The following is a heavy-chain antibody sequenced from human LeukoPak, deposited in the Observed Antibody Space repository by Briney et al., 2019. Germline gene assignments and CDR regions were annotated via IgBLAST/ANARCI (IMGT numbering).Heavy chain of an antibody. D-gene: IGHD5-18*01. J-gene: IGHJ4*02. CDR1: GFTFSSYG. CDR3: AREAGYSYGSDLDY. CDR2: IWYDGSNK. V-gene: IGHV3-33*01. Sequence: PGGSLRLSCAASGFTFSSYGMHWVRQAPGKGLEWVAVIWYDGSNKYYADSVKGRFTISRDNSKNTLYLQMNSLRAEDTAVYYCAREAGYSYGSDLDYWGQGTLVTVSS.